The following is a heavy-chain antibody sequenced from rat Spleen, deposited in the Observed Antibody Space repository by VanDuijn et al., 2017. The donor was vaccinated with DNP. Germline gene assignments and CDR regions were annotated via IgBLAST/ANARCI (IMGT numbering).Heavy chain of an antibody. J-gene: IGHJ2*01. CDR3: GRNYGHNGFDY. CDR1: GFNFNDYW. Sequence: EVKLVESGGGLVQPGRSLKLSCAASGFNFNDYWMGWVRQAPGKGLEWIGEINKDGNTINYTPSLKDKFTISRDNVQNTLYLQIRKLGSEDTAIYYCGRNYGHNGFDYWGQGVMVTVSS. CDR2: INKDGNTI. V-gene: IGHV4-2*01. D-gene: IGHD1-11*01.